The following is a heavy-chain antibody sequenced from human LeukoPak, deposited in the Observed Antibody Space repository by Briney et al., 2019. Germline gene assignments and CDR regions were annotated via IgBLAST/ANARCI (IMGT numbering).Heavy chain of an antibody. CDR3: ARISYDSSGYYDY. V-gene: IGHV3-74*01. J-gene: IGHJ4*02. D-gene: IGHD3-22*01. CDR1: GFTSSSYW. Sequence: TGGSLRLSCAASGFTSSSYWMHWVRQAPGKGLVWVSRIDSDGNITSYADSVKGRFTISRDNAKNTLYLQMNSLRAEDTAVYYCARISYDSSGYYDYWGQGTLVTVSS. CDR2: IDSDGNIT.